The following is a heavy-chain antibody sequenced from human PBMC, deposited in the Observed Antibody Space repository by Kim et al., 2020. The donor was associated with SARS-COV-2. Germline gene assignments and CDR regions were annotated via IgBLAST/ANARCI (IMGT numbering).Heavy chain of an antibody. CDR2: IYYSGRT. CDR3: ARVNIVVVVAARYFDY. V-gene: IGHV4-31*03. Sequence: SETLSLTCTVSGGSISSGGYYWSWIRQHPGKGLEWIGYIYYSGRTYYNPSLKSRVTISVDTSKNQFSLKLSSVTAADTAVYYCARVNIVVVVAARYFDYWGQGILVTVSS. J-gene: IGHJ4*02. D-gene: IGHD2-15*01. CDR1: GGSISSGGYY.